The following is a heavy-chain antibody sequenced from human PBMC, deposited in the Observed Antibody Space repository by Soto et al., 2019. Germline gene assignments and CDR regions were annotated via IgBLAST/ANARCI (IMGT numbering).Heavy chain of an antibody. V-gene: IGHV4-4*07. CDR1: GDSINSLY. CDR2: IYTRGTT. J-gene: IGHJ6*02. CDR3: ARDVYSPYYYYGFDV. D-gene: IGHD5-18*01. Sequence: SETLSLTCTVSGDSINSLYWSWVRQPAGKGLEWIGRIYTRGTTEYNPSLRSRVTLSADTSKNQFSLRLTSVTAADTAVYYCARDVYSPYYYYGFDVWGQGTTVTVSS.